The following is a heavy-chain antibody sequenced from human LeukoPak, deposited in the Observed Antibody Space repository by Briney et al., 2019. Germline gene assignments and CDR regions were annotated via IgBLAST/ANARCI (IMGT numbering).Heavy chain of an antibody. CDR3: ARTTYYYRSGSYYIGSSFDY. CDR2: IYYSGST. V-gene: IGHV4-59*01. CDR1: GGSISSYY. Sequence: PSETLSLTCTVSGGSISSYYWSWIRQPPGTGLGWIGYIYYSGSTNYNPSLKSRVTISVDTSKNQFSLKLSSVTAADTAVYYCARTTYYYRSGSYYIGSSFDYWGQGTLVTVSS. J-gene: IGHJ4*02. D-gene: IGHD3-10*01.